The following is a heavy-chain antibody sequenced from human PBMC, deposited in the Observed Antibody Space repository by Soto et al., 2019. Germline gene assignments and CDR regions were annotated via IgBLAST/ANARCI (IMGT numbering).Heavy chain of an antibody. J-gene: IGHJ3*02. CDR1: GGTLSDHG. Sequence: QLQLEQSGAEVKKPGSSVKISCKASGGTLSDHGVSWLRQAPGQGLEWVGGTIPVFNTANYAPKFQGRVTIAADNSTNIAYMELGSLRSDDTAFYYCARGVYGTGNYYSGPSAFDIWGQGTLVIVSS. CDR2: TIPVFNTA. D-gene: IGHD3-10*01. CDR3: ARGVYGTGNYYSGPSAFDI. V-gene: IGHV1-69*06.